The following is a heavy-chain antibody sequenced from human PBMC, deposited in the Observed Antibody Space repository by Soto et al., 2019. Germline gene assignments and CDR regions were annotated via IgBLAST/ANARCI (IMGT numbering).Heavy chain of an antibody. CDR1: GFTSSSSW. J-gene: IGHJ6*03. D-gene: IGHD3-3*02. V-gene: IGHV3-74*01. CDR2: INSDGSST. Sequence: EVQLVESGGGLVQPGGSLRLSGAASGFTSSSSWMHGVRKPPGKGRVWVSRINSDGSSTSYADSVKGRFTISRDNAKNTLYLQMNSLRAEDTAVYYCARYIFYYYYMDVWGKGTTVTVSS. CDR3: ARYIFYYYYMDV.